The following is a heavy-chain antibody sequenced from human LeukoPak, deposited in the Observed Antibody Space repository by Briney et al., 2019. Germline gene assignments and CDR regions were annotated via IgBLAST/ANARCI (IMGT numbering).Heavy chain of an antibody. CDR1: GFTFSSYA. CDR2: ISGSGGST. V-gene: IGHV3-23*01. Sequence: TGGSLRLSCAASGFTFSSYAMSWVRQAPGKGLEWVSAISGSGGSTYYADSVKGRFTISRDNSKNTLYLQMNSLRAEDTAVYYCAKDPDIVVVPAAQMLDYWGQGTLVTVSS. CDR3: AKDPDIVVVPAAQMLDY. D-gene: IGHD2-2*01. J-gene: IGHJ4*02.